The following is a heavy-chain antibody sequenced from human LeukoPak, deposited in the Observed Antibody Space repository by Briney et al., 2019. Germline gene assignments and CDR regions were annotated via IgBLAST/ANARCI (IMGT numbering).Heavy chain of an antibody. D-gene: IGHD3-10*01. J-gene: IGHJ4*02. CDR2: IQSKTDGGTT. CDR3: ATLTVRGVINI. V-gene: IGHV3-15*01. Sequence: NPGGSLRLSCAASGFTFSNTWMNWVRQAPGKGLEWVGRIQSKTDGGTTEYAAPVKGRFTISRDDSKATLYLQMNSLKTEDTAVHYCATLTVRGVINIWGQGTLVTVSS. CDR1: GFTFSNTW.